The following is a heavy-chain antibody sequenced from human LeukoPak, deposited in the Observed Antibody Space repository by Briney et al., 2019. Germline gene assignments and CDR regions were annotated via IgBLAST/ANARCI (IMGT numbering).Heavy chain of an antibody. CDR3: ARADSSGWYFDY. V-gene: IGHV3-21*01. CDR1: GFTFGSYS. Sequence: GGSLRLSCAASGFTFGSYSMNWVRQAPGKGLEWVSSISSSSSYIYYADSVKGRFTISRDNAKNSLYLQMNSLRAEDTAVYYCARADSSGWYFDYWGQGTLVTVSS. J-gene: IGHJ4*02. D-gene: IGHD6-19*01. CDR2: ISSSSSYI.